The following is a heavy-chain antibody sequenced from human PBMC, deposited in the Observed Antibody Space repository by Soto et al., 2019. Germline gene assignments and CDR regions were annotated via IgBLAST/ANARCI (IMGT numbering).Heavy chain of an antibody. CDR1: GFSFSSHG. V-gene: IGHV3-33*01. CDR2: IWYDGSNK. Sequence: LRLSCAASGFSFSSHGMHWVRQAPGKGLEWVAVIWYDGSNKYYGESVEGRFTISRDNSKNTLYLQMNSLRAEDTAVYYCARWGNNKKLDYWGQGTQVTVSS. J-gene: IGHJ4*02. CDR3: ARWGNNKKLDY. D-gene: IGHD3-16*01.